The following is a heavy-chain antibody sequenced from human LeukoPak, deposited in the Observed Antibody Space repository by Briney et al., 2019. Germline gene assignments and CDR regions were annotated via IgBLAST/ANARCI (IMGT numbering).Heavy chain of an antibody. D-gene: IGHD6-19*01. CDR3: AILYASSGWYTSD. CDR1: GGSISSNNYY. J-gene: IGHJ4*02. V-gene: IGHV4-39*01. CDR2: IYYGGYT. Sequence: SETLSLTCTVSGGSISSNNYYWGWIRQPPGKGLEWIGSIYYGGYTYYNPSLKSRVTISVDTSKNQFSLKLSSVTAADTAVYYCAILYASSGWYTSDWGQGTLVTVSS.